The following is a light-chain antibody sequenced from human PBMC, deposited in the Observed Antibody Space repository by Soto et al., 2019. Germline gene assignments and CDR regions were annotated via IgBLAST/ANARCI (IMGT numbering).Light chain of an antibody. CDR2: DAS. CDR3: QQYNSYWWT. V-gene: IGKV1-5*01. J-gene: IGKJ1*01. CDR1: QSISSW. Sequence: GDRVTITCRASQSISSWLAWYQQKPGKAPKLLIYDASSLESGVPSRFSGSGSGTEFTLTTSSLQPDDFATYYCQQYNSYWWTFGQGTKVEIK.